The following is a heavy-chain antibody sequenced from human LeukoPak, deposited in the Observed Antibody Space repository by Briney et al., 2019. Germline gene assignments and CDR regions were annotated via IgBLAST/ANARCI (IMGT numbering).Heavy chain of an antibody. CDR2: INHSGST. CDR3: ARDSGTTGEVKFDP. D-gene: IGHD3-10*01. V-gene: IGHV4-34*01. CDR1: GGSFIGFH. Sequence: KTSETLSLTCAVYGGSFIGFHWNWIRQPPGKGLEWIGDINHSGSTNYNPSLTSRVTISVDPSKNQFSLNLSSVTAADTAVYYCARDSGTTGEVKFDPWGQGTLVTVSS. J-gene: IGHJ5*02.